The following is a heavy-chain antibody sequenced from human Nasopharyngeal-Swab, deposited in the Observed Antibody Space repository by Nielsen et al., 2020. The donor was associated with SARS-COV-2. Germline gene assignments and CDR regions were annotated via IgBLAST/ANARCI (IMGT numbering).Heavy chain of an antibody. CDR3: AREMRDSSSGNDAFDV. J-gene: IGHJ3*01. D-gene: IGHD3-10*01. CDR2: INPNSGGA. V-gene: IGHV1-2*02. Sequence: WVRQAPGQGLEWMGCINPNSGGATYAQKFEGRVTMTRATSRDTAYMELSVLRPDDTAVFYCAREMRDSSSGNDAFDVWGQGTRVTV.